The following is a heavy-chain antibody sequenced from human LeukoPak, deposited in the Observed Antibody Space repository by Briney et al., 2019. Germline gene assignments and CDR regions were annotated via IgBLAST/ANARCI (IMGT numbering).Heavy chain of an antibody. CDR3: ARSPNSGYDPFDY. CDR1: GGSISSSSDY. J-gene: IGHJ4*02. Sequence: SETLSLTCTVSGGSISSSSDYWGWVRQPPGKGLDLIVSIYYSGSSYYTPSLKSRVTISVDTSKNQFSLKLSSVTAADTAVYYCARSPNSGYDPFDYWGQGTLVTVSS. V-gene: IGHV4-39*01. D-gene: IGHD5-12*01. CDR2: IYYSGSS.